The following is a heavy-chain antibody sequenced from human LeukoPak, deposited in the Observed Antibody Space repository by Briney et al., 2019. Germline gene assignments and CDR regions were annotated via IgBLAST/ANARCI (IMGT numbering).Heavy chain of an antibody. CDR3: ARGHKSMYYDILTGYYGIAPNDAFDI. V-gene: IGHV4-59*01. J-gene: IGHJ3*02. CDR1: GGSISSYY. D-gene: IGHD3-9*01. CDR2: IYYSGST. Sequence: SETLSLTCTVSGGSISSYYWSWIRQPPGKGLEWIGYIYYSGSTNYNPSLKSRVTISVDTSKNQFSLKLSSVTAADTAVYYCARGHKSMYYDILTGYYGIAPNDAFDIWGQGTMVTVSS.